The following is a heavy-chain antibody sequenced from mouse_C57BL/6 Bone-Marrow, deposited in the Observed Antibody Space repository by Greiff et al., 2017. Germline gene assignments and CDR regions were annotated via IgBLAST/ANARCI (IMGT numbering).Heavy chain of an antibody. CDR3: VGLGYYGSSYGDEYFDV. Sequence: EVQLVESGGGLVQPKGSLKLSCAASGFSFNTYAMNWVRQAPGTGLEWVARIRSKSNNYATYYANSVKDRFTISRDDSESMLYLQMNNLKTEGTAMYYCVGLGYYGSSYGDEYFDVWGTGTTVTVSS. J-gene: IGHJ1*03. CDR2: IRSKSNNYAT. V-gene: IGHV10-1*01. D-gene: IGHD1-1*01. CDR1: GFSFNTYA.